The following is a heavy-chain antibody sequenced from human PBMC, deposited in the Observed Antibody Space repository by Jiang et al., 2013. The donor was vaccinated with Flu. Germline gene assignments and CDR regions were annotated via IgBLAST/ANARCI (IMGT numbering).Heavy chain of an antibody. Sequence: GAEVKKPGASVKVSCKASGYTFTGYYMHWVRQAPGQGLEWMGWINPNSGGTNYAQKFQGRVTMTRDTSISTAYMELSRLRSDDTAVYYCARDEGRYSYGHTPYYGMDVWGQGTTGHRLL. D-gene: IGHD5-18*01. CDR1: GYTFTGYY. J-gene: IGHJ6*02. CDR2: INPNSGGT. CDR3: ARDEGRYSYGHTPYYGMDV. V-gene: IGHV1-2*02.